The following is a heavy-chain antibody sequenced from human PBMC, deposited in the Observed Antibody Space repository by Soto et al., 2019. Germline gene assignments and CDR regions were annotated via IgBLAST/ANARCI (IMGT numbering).Heavy chain of an antibody. CDR1: GGSISSYY. Sequence: NPSETLSLTCTVSGGSISSYYWSWIRRPPGKGLEWIGYIYYSGSTNYNPSLKSRVTISVDTSKNQFSLKLSSVTAADTAVYYCARVAAWEVVRYYFDYWGQGTLVTVS. CDR2: IYYSGST. J-gene: IGHJ4*02. V-gene: IGHV4-59*01. CDR3: ARVAAWEVVRYYFDY. D-gene: IGHD3-10*01.